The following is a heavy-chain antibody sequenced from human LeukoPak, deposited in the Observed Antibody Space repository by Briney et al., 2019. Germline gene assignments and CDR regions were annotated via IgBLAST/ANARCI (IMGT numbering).Heavy chain of an antibody. Sequence: GGSLRLSCAASGFTFSGSGMSWVRQAPGKGLEWISSSGDSDGSTYYADSVKGRFTISRDNSKNTLYLQMNSLRAEDTAVYYCAKDIRCGWYLDAFDIWGQGTMVTVSS. V-gene: IGHV3-23*01. CDR1: GFTFSGSG. J-gene: IGHJ3*02. D-gene: IGHD6-19*01. CDR2: SGDSDGST. CDR3: AKDIRCGWYLDAFDI.